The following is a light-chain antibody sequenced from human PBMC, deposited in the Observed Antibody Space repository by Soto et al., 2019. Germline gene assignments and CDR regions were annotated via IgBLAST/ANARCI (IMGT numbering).Light chain of an antibody. CDR1: QSISSY. CDR3: LQHNSYPLS. J-gene: IGKJ4*01. Sequence: DIQMTQSPSSLSASVGDRVTITCRASQSISSYLNWYQQKPGNAPKRLIYAASSLQSGVPSRFSGSGSGTEFTLTISSLQPEDFATYYCLQHNSYPLSFGGGTKVDIK. CDR2: AAS. V-gene: IGKV1-17*01.